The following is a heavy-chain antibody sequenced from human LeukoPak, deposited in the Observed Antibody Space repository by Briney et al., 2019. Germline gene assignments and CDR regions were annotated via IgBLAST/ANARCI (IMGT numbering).Heavy chain of an antibody. J-gene: IGHJ4*02. V-gene: IGHV3-23*01. CDR3: AKCARGDWLPIDY. D-gene: IGHD3-9*01. Sequence: GGSLRLSCAASGFSFSSYAMSWVRQAPGKGLEWVSGISGSGGSTYYADSVKGRFTISRDKSKNTMHLEMNSLRAEDTAVYYCAKCARGDWLPIDYWGQGTPVTVSS. CDR2: ISGSGGST. CDR1: GFSFSSYA.